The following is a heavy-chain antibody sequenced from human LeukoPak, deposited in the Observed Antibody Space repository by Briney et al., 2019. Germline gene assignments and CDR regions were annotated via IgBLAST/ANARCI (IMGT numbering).Heavy chain of an antibody. J-gene: IGHJ4*02. V-gene: IGHV1-69*01. Sequence: SVKVSCKASGGTFSSYAISWVRQAPGQGLEWMGGIIPIFGTANYAQKFQGRVTITADESTSTAYMELSSLRSEDTAIYYCARTLHPPNLDWYFDYWGQGILGTVSS. D-gene: IGHD3/OR15-3a*01. CDR1: GGTFSSYA. CDR3: ARTLHPPNLDWYFDY. CDR2: IIPIFGTA.